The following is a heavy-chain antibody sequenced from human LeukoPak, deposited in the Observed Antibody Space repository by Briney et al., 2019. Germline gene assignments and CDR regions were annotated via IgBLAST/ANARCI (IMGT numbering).Heavy chain of an antibody. CDR2: IHYSGST. J-gene: IGHJ4*02. V-gene: IGHV4-59*02. D-gene: IGHD2-15*01. Sequence: SETLSLTCTVSGGSVSSYYWSWIRQPPGKGQEWIGYIHYSGSTIYNPSLKSRVTISEDTSKSQFSLKLTSVSAADTAVYYCARGSGGSCYDYWGQGTLVTVSS. CDR3: ARGSGGSCYDY. CDR1: GGSVSSYY.